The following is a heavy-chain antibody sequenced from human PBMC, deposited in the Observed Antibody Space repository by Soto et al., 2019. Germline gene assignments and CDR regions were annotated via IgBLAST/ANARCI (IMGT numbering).Heavy chain of an antibody. D-gene: IGHD6-19*01. V-gene: IGHV1-69*01. CDR3: ARQKYSSGWYNPRVAFDI. J-gene: IGHJ3*02. CDR2: IIPIFGTA. Sequence: QVQLVQSGAEVKKPGSSVKVSCKASGGTFSSYAISWVRQAPGQGLEWMGGIIPIFGTANYAQKFQGRVTITAYESTSTAYMELSSLRSEDTAVYYCARQKYSSGWYNPRVAFDIWGQGTMVTVSS. CDR1: GGTFSSYA.